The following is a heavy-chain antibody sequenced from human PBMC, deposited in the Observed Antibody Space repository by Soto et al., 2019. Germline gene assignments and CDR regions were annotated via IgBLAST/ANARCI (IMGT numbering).Heavy chain of an antibody. CDR1: GYTFTSYG. D-gene: IGHD2-15*01. J-gene: IGHJ4*02. V-gene: IGHV1-18*04. CDR3: AREVYCSGGSCYPIMIDY. Sequence: QVQLVQSGAEVKKPGASVKVSCKASGYTFTSYGISWVRQAPGQGLEWMGWISAYNGNTKYAQKLQGRVTMTTDTSTSTAYMELRSLRSDDTAVYYCAREVYCSGGSCYPIMIDYWGQGTLVTVSS. CDR2: ISAYNGNT.